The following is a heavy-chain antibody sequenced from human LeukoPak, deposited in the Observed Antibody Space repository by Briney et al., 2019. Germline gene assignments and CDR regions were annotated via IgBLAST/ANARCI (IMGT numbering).Heavy chain of an antibody. V-gene: IGHV4-39*01. Sequence: SETLSLTCTVSGGSISSSSYYWGWIRQPPGKGLEWIGSIYYSGSTYYNPSLKSRVTMSVDTSKNQFSLKLSSVTAADTAVYYCARHWGFGGPNWFDPWGQGTLVTVSS. CDR3: ARHWGFGGPNWFDP. CDR2: IYYSGST. CDR1: GGSISSSSYY. D-gene: IGHD3-10*01. J-gene: IGHJ5*02.